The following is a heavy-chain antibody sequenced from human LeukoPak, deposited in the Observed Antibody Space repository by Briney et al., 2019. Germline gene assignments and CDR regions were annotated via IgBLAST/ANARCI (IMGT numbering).Heavy chain of an antibody. CDR1: VGSISSHY. D-gene: IGHD1-14*01. Sequence: SETLSLTCTVSVGSISSHYWSWIRQPPGKGLGWIGYIYYSGSTNYNPSLKSRVTIPVDTSKNQFSLKLSSVTAADTAVYYCARGAGSRTGAVFDYWGQGTLVTVSS. V-gene: IGHV4-59*11. J-gene: IGHJ4*02. CDR2: IYYSGST. CDR3: ARGAGSRTGAVFDY.